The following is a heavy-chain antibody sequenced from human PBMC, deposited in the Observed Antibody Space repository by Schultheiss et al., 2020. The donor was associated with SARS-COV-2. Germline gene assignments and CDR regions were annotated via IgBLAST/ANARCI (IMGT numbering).Heavy chain of an antibody. CDR2: ISYDGSNK. Sequence: GGSLRLSCAASGFTFDDYAMHWVRQAPGKGLEWVAVISYDGSNKYYADSVKGRFTISRDNSKNTLYLQMNSLRAEDTAVYYCARDRYYDFWSGDKGGYWGQGTLVTVSS. V-gene: IGHV3-30*04. D-gene: IGHD3-3*01. CDR3: ARDRYYDFWSGDKGGY. CDR1: GFTFDDYA. J-gene: IGHJ4*02.